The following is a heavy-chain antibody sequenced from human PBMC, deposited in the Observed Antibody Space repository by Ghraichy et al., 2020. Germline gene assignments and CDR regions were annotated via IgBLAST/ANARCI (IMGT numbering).Heavy chain of an antibody. Sequence: GSLRLSCAASGFTFSSYWMSWVRQAPGKGLEWVANIKQDGSEKYYLDSVKGRFTISRDNAKNSLYLQMNSLRAEDTAVYYCARVRDYGDSHYGMDVWGQGTTVTVSS. J-gene: IGHJ6*02. D-gene: IGHD4-17*01. CDR1: GFTFSSYW. CDR2: IKQDGSEK. V-gene: IGHV3-7*01. CDR3: ARVRDYGDSHYGMDV.